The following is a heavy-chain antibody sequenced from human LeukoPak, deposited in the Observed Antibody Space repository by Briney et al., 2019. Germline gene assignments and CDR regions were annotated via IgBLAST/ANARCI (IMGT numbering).Heavy chain of an antibody. J-gene: IGHJ4*02. D-gene: IGHD6-13*01. CDR3: ATSIAAAGTYDY. Sequence: GASVKVSCKASGYTFTSYDINWVRQATGQGLEWMGWMNPNSGNTGYAQKFQGRVTMTRNTSISTAYMELSSLRFEDTAVYYCATSIAAAGTYDYWGQGTLVTVSS. CDR1: GYTFTSYD. CDR2: MNPNSGNT. V-gene: IGHV1-8*01.